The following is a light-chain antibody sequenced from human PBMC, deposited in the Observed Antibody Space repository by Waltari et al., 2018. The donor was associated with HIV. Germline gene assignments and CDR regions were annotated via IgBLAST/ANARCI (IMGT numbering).Light chain of an antibody. CDR2: EVS. V-gene: IGLV2-14*01. CDR3: SSFSSSSTPYV. Sequence: QSGLTQPASVSGSPGQPLTLSCTGTTSDVGGYHYVSWYQQHPGKAPKLIIYEVSNRPSGVSNRFSGSKSGNTASLTISGLQPEDETDYYCSSFSSSSTPYVFGTGTKVTVL. CDR1: TSDVGGYHY. J-gene: IGLJ1*01.